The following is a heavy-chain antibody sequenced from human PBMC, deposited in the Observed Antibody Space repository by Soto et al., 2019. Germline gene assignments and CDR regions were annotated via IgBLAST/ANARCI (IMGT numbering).Heavy chain of an antibody. CDR1: GFTFSTYW. CDR3: ARDRGVDSGYESFDY. J-gene: IGHJ4*02. V-gene: IGHV3-74*01. D-gene: IGHD5-12*01. CDR2: INSDGSST. Sequence: GGSLRLSCAASGFTFSTYWIHWVRQAPGKGLVWVSRINSDGSSTNYADSVKGRFTISRDSAKNTVYLQMNSLRAEDTAVYYCARDRGVDSGYESFDYWGQGTLVTVSS.